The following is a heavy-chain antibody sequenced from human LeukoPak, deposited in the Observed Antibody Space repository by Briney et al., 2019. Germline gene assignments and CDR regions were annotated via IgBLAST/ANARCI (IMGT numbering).Heavy chain of an antibody. CDR2: IRGSSSYI. V-gene: IGHV3-21*06. CDR3: ARVGYGDYGAFDI. J-gene: IGHJ3*02. Sequence: GGSLRLSCAASGFTFSTCTMNWVRQAPGKGLEWVSCIRGSSSYIFYAESVKGRFTIPRDNAKNSLYLQMNSLRVEDTAVYYCARVGYGDYGAFDIWGQGTMVTVSS. CDR1: GFTFSTCT. D-gene: IGHD4-17*01.